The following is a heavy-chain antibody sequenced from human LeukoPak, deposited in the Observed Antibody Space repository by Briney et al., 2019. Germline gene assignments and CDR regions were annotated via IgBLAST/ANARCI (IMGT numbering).Heavy chain of an antibody. CDR3: ARGGHSSFDY. J-gene: IGHJ4*02. CDR2: ITSDGSNI. Sequence: GGSLRLSCAASGFTFSNFWLHWVRQAPGKGLEWVSRITSDGSNINYADSVQGRFTISRDNARNTLYLQMNSLRAEDTAVYYCARGGHSSFDYWGQGALVTVSS. V-gene: IGHV3-74*01. CDR1: GFTFSNFW. D-gene: IGHD3-16*01.